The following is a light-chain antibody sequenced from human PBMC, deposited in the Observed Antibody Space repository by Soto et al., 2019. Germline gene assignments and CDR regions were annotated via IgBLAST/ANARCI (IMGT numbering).Light chain of an antibody. V-gene: IGKV3-15*01. CDR1: ESVSTN. J-gene: IGKJ1*01. CDR2: AAS. CDR3: QQYENWPWT. Sequence: ERVGPKSTATLSVSPGEGATLSCRASESVSTNLAWYQQKPGQAPRLLIYAASTRATGVPARFSGSGSETEFTLTISSLQSEDVAAYYCQQYENWPWTFGQGTKVDIK.